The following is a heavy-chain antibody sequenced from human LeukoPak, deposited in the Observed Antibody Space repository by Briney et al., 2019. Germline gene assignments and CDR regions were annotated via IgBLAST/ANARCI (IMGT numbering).Heavy chain of an antibody. CDR2: IYYSGST. J-gene: IGHJ4*02. CDR3: ARLVRFSSGYFDY. Sequence: SETLSLTCTVSGGSISSYYWSWIRQPPGKGLEWIGYIYYSGSTNYNPSLKRRVTISVDTSKNQFSLNLGSVTAADTAVYYCARLVRFSSGYFDYWGQGTLVTVSS. CDR1: GGSISSYY. D-gene: IGHD6-6*01. V-gene: IGHV4-59*01.